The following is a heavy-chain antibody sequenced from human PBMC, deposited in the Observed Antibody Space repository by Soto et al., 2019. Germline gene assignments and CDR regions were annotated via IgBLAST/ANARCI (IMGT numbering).Heavy chain of an antibody. D-gene: IGHD3-10*01. CDR2: IDNGGTNT. CDR3: AKDRGRPDAFNI. J-gene: IGHJ3*02. CDR1: GYNFGGFW. V-gene: IGHV3-74*01. Sequence: GGSLRLSCAGSGYNFGGFWMHWVRQAPGKGLVWGSRIDNGGTNTVYADAVKGRFTISRDNAKNTLYLQMNSLRAEDTAVYYCAKDRGRPDAFNIWGQGTMVTVSS.